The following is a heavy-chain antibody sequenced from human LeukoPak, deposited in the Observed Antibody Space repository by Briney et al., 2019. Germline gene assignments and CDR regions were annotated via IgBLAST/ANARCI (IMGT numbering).Heavy chain of an antibody. V-gene: IGHV3-23*01. Sequence: GGSLRLSCAASGFTFSNSAMNWVRQAAGKGLEWVSSISDSGGSTHYADSVKGRFTISRDNSKNTLYLQMNSLRAEDTAVYYCARDPDVSAPDYWGQGTLVTVSS. CDR3: ARDPDVSAPDY. D-gene: IGHD1-14*01. J-gene: IGHJ4*02. CDR2: ISDSGGST. CDR1: GFTFSNSA.